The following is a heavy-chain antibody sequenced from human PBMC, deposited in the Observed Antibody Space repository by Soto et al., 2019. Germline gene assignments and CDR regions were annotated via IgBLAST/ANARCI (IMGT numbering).Heavy chain of an antibody. V-gene: IGHV3-23*01. J-gene: IGHJ3*02. D-gene: IGHD3-3*01. CDR1: GFTFSSYA. Sequence: GGSLRLSCAASGFTFSSYAMSWVRQAPGKGLEWVSAISGSGGSTYYADSVKGRFTISRDNSKNTLYLQMNSLRAEDTAVYYCARPPTYYDFWSGYLGDFFYAFDIWGQGTMVTVSS. CDR3: ARPPTYYDFWSGYLGDFFYAFDI. CDR2: ISGSGGST.